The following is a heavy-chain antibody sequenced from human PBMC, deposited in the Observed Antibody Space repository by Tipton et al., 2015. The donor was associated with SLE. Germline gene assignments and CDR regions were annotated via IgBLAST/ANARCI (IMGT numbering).Heavy chain of an antibody. CDR2: IIPIFGTA. CDR3: ASGGVGAHFDY. CDR1: GGTFSSYV. D-gene: IGHD1-26*01. V-gene: IGHV1-69*05. Sequence: QSGPEVKKPGSSVKVSCKASGGTFSSYVVSWVRQAPGQGLEWMGGIIPIFGTANNAQKFQGRVTVTTDESTSTAYMELISLRSEDSALYYCASGGVGAHFDYWGQGTLVPVSS. J-gene: IGHJ4*02.